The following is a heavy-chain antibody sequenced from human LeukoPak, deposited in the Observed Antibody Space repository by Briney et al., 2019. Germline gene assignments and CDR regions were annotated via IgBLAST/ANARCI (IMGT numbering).Heavy chain of an antibody. CDR1: GFTFSGSA. D-gene: IGHD4-23*01. V-gene: IGHV3-73*01. CDR2: IRSKANSYAT. CDR3: TRHDRTTVVDYYYYYMDV. J-gene: IGHJ6*03. Sequence: PGGSLRLSCAASGFTFSGSAMHWVRQASGKGLEWVGRIRSKANSYATAYAASVKGRFTISRDDSKNTAYLQMNSLKTEDTAVYYCTRHDRTTVVDYYYYYMDVWGKGTTVTVSS.